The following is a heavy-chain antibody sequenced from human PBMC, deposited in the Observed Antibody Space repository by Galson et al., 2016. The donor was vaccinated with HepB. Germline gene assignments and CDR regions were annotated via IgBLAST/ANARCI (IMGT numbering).Heavy chain of an antibody. CDR1: GVSVTSGEYY. V-gene: IGHV4-61*08. J-gene: IGHJ4*02. Sequence: SETLSLTCTVSGVSVTSGEYYWNWIRQAPGKGLEWIGFFLSRGPTTYNPSLKSRVTISVDTSKNELSLNLTSMTAADTAVYYCSSDSFAVTKARSEYWGQGILVTVS. D-gene: IGHD4-17*01. CDR2: FLSRGPT. CDR3: SSDSFAVTKARSEY.